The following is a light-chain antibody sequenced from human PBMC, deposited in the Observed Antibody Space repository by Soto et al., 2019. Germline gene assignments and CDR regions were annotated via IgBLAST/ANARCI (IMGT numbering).Light chain of an antibody. Sequence: EIVLTQSPGTLSLSPGERATLSCRASQSVSSGSLAWYQQKPGQAPRLLIYDASSRATGIPDRFSGSGSGTDFTLTISRLEPEDFAVYYCQQYGSSLLTFGGGTRWIS. CDR1: QSVSSGS. CDR2: DAS. J-gene: IGKJ4*01. CDR3: QQYGSSLLT. V-gene: IGKV3-20*01.